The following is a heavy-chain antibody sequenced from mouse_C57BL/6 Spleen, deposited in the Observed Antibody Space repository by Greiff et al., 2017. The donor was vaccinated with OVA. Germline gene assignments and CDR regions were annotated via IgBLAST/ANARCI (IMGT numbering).Heavy chain of an antibody. V-gene: IGHV1-82*01. CDR3: ARSGPVGYFDY. J-gene: IGHJ2*01. Sequence: QVQLKESGPELVKPGASVKISCKASGYAFSSSWMNWVKQRPGKGLEWIGRIYPGDGDTNYNGKFKGKATLTADKSSSTAYMQLSSLTSEDSAVYFCARSGPVGYFDYWGQGTTLTVSS. CDR1: GYAFSSSW. CDR2: IYPGDGDT. D-gene: IGHD3-1*01.